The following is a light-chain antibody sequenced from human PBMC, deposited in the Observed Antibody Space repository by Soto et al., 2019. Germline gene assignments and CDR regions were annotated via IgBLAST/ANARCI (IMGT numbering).Light chain of an antibody. CDR1: QDIAGY. Sequence: DIQVTQSPSSVSASVGDRVTITCRASQDIAGYLAWYQQKPGRAPKLLIYDSSSLESGVPSRFSGSGSGTEFRLTISTMQPDDFATYYCQQYDSFSVTFGQGTRLEIK. CDR2: DSS. J-gene: IGKJ5*01. V-gene: IGKV1-5*01. CDR3: QQYDSFSVT.